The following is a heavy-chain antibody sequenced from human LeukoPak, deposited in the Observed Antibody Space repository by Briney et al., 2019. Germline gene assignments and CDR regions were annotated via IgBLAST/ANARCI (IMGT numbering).Heavy chain of an antibody. CDR3: ASHCSSTSCYYYYYGKDV. CDR1: GFTFSSYS. J-gene: IGHJ6*04. Sequence: GGSLRLSCAASGFTFSSYSMNWVRQAPGKGLEWVSSISSSSSYIYYADSVKGRFTISRDNAKNSLYLQMNSLRAEDTAVYYWASHCSSTSCYYYYYGKDVWGKGTTVTVSS. CDR2: ISSSSSYI. V-gene: IGHV3-21*01. D-gene: IGHD2-2*01.